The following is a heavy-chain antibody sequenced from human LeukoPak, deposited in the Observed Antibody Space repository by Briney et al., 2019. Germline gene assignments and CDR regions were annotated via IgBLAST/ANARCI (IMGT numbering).Heavy chain of an antibody. CDR2: ISSSSSTI. D-gene: IGHD6-19*01. J-gene: IGHJ3*02. CDR1: GFTFSSYS. CDR3: ARDQEQWLVRDAFDI. Sequence: GGSLRLSCAASGFTFSSYSMNWVRQAPGKGLEWVSYISSSSSTIYYADSVKGRFTISRDNAKNSLYLQMNSLRAEDTAVYYCARDQEQWLVRDAFDIWGQGTMVTVSS. V-gene: IGHV3-48*01.